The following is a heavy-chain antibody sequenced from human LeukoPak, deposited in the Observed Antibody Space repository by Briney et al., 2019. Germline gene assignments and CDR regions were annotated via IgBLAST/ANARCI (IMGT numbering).Heavy chain of an antibody. CDR2: ISAYNGNT. Sequence: ASVKVSCTASGYTFTSYGISWVRQGPGQGLEWMGWISAYNGNTNYAQKLQGRVTMTTDTSTSTAYMELRSLRSDDTAVYYGARVEKQVYSSSCGRGYYYYYYMDVWGKGTTVTVSS. J-gene: IGHJ6*03. V-gene: IGHV1-18*01. CDR3: ARVEKQVYSSSCGRGYYYYYYMDV. CDR1: GYTFTSYG. D-gene: IGHD6-6*01.